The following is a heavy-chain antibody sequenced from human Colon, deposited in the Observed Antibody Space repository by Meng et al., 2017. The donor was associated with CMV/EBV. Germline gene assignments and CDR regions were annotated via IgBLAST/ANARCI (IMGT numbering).Heavy chain of an antibody. Sequence: GESLKISCAASGFTLSNHDIHWVRQVPGDGLEWVTAIDTAGDTYYSASVKGRFTISRENAKNSLYLQMNNLRAGDTAVYYCAREIEKPGNWYFDLWGRGTLVTVSS. J-gene: IGHJ2*01. CDR3: AREIEKPGNWYFDL. CDR1: GFTLSNHD. D-gene: IGHD1-1*01. CDR2: IDTAGDT. V-gene: IGHV3-13*01.